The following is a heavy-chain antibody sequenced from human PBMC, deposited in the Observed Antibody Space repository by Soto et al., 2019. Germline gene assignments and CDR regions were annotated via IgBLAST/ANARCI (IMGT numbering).Heavy chain of an antibody. Sequence: KTSSRLALTCTFAGGAISDVYWSWIRQPPGKGLEWIGYIYYSGSTNYNPSLKSRVTISVDTSKNQFSLNLRSMSPADTAVYYCARVGGLAARTFDYWGPGTLVTVSS. D-gene: IGHD6-6*01. CDR2: IYYSGST. CDR3: ARVGGLAARTFDY. CDR1: GGAISDVY. V-gene: IGHV4-59*01. J-gene: IGHJ4*02.